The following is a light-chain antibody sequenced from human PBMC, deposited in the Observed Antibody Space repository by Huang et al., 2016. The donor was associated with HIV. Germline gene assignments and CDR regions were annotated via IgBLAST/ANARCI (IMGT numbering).Light chain of an antibody. CDR1: QSIINN. J-gene: IGKJ4*01. Sequence: EIVLTQSPATLSLSPGERAALSCRATQSIINNLAWYPQKAGQSPRLLIYGASTRATGIPARFRVSGYGSDFTLTISSLRSEDFAVYYCQQYNNWPPLLTFGGGTKVEIK. V-gene: IGKV3-15*01. CDR2: GAS. CDR3: QQYNNWPPLLT.